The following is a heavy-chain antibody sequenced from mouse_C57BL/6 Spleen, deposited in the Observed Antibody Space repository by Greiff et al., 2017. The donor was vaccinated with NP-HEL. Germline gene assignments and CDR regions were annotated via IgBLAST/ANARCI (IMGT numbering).Heavy chain of an antibody. Sequence: QVQLQQPGAELVRPGSSVKLSCKASGYTFTSYWMHWVKQRPIQGLEWIGNIDPSDSETHSNQKFKDKATLTVDKSSSTAYMQLSSLTSEDSAVYYGAILTAQATYYYAMDYWGQGTSVTVSS. CDR3: AILTAQATYYYAMDY. CDR2: IDPSDSET. CDR1: GYTFTSYW. V-gene: IGHV1-52*01. D-gene: IGHD3-2*02. J-gene: IGHJ4*01.